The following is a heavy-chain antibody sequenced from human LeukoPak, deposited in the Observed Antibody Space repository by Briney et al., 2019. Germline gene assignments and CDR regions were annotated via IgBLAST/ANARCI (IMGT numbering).Heavy chain of an antibody. V-gene: IGHV4-59*01. CDR3: ARDLLSYSSGWDY. J-gene: IGHJ4*02. CDR2: IYYSGST. D-gene: IGHD6-19*01. Sequence: SETLSLTFTVSGGSLSPYYWSWIRQPPGKGLEWIGYIYYSGSTIYNPSLKSRVTISVDTSKNQFSLKLSSVTAADTAVYYCARDLLSYSSGWDYWGQGTLVTVSS. CDR1: GGSLSPYY.